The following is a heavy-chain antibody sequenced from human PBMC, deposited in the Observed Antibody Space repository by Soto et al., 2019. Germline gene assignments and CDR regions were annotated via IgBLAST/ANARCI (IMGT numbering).Heavy chain of an antibody. D-gene: IGHD3-3*01. CDR3: ARENTIFGVVILISWFDP. J-gene: IGHJ5*02. CDR1: GFTFSSYW. Sequence: PGGSLRLSCAASGFTFSSYWMHWVRQAPGKGLVWVSRINSDGSSTSYADSVKGRFTISRDNAKNTLYLQMNSLRAEDTAVYYCARENTIFGVVILISWFDPWGQGTLVTVSS. V-gene: IGHV3-74*01. CDR2: INSDGSST.